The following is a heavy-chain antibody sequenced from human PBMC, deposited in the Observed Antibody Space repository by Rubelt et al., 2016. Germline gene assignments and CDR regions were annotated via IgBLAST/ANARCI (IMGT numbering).Heavy chain of an antibody. V-gene: IGHV3-48*01. CDR2: ISSSSSTT. D-gene: IGHD2-2*01. Sequence: YISSSSSTTYYADSVKGRFTISRDNAKNSLYLQMNSLRAEDTAVYYCARQSWVGYCSSTSCYGGGGDFDYWGQGTLVTVSS. J-gene: IGHJ4*02. CDR3: ARQSWVGYCSSTSCYGGGGDFDY.